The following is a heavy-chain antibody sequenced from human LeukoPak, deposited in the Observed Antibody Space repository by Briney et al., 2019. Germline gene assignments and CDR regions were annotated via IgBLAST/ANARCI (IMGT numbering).Heavy chain of an antibody. J-gene: IGHJ4*02. D-gene: IGHD5-18*01. CDR2: IYDRGST. CDR1: GGSISNYY. CDR3: ARALGYSYGHYFGY. Sequence: SETLSLTCTVSGGSISNYYWSWIRQPPGQGLEWIGYIYDRGSTNYNPSLKSRVTISVDTSKNQFSLKLSSVTAADTAVYYCARALGYSYGHYFGYWGQGTLVTVSS. V-gene: IGHV4-59*01.